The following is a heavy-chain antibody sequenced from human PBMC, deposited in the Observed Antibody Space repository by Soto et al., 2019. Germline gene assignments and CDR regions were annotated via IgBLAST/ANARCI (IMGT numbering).Heavy chain of an antibody. CDR3: ARDAYCSGTSCYIFSYCMDV. D-gene: IGHD2-2*02. Sequence: EVQLVESGGGLVKPGGSLRLSCAASGFTFSTYSMNWVRQAPGKGLEWVSSISSSSTYMYYAESVRGRFTISRDNAKNSLYLQMNSLRAEDTAVYYCARDAYCSGTSCYIFSYCMDVWGRGTTVTVSS. CDR1: GFTFSTYS. CDR2: ISSSSTYM. J-gene: IGHJ6*03. V-gene: IGHV3-21*01.